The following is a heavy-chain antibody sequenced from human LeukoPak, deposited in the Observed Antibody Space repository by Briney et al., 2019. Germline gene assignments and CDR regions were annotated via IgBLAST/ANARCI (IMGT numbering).Heavy chain of an antibody. V-gene: IGHV3-73*01. CDR1: GFTFSGSS. CDR3: TRACGGDCFDY. CDR2: IRSKANNDAT. J-gene: IGHJ4*02. Sequence: GGSLKLSCAASGFTFSGSSMHWVRQASGKGLEWVGRIRSKANNDATAYAASVRGRFTISRDDSKNTAYLQMNSLRTEDTAVYYCTRACGGDCFDYWGQGTLVTVSS. D-gene: IGHD2-21*01.